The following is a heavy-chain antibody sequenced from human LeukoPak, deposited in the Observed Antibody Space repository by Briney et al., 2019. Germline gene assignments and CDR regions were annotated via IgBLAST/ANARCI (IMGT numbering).Heavy chain of an antibody. D-gene: IGHD3-9*01. V-gene: IGHV1-69*13. Sequence: GASVKVSCKASGGTFSSYAISWVRQAPGQGLEWMGGIIPILGTANYAQKFQGRVTITADESTSTAYMELSSLRSEDTAVYYCAMGILTGYSVYYYYGMDVWGQGTTVTVSS. CDR2: IIPILGTA. J-gene: IGHJ6*02. CDR3: AMGILTGYSVYYYYGMDV. CDR1: GGTFSSYA.